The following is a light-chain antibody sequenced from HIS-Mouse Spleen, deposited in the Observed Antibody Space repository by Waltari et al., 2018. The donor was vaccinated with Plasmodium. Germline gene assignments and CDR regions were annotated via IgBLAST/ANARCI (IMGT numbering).Light chain of an antibody. CDR1: SGINVGTYR. V-gene: IGLV5-45*03. CDR3: MIWHSSAWV. CDR2: YKSDSDK. Sequence: QAVLTQPSSLSASPGASASLTCTLRSGINVGTYRIYWYQQKPGSPPQYLLRYKSDSDKQQGSGGPSRCSGSKEASANAGILLISWLQSEDEADYYCMIWHSSAWVFGGGTKLTVL. J-gene: IGLJ3*02.